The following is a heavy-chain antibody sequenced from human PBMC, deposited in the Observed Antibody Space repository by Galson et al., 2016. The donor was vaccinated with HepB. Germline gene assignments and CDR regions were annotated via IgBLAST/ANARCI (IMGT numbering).Heavy chain of an antibody. D-gene: IGHD2-2*01. Sequence: SLRLSCAASGFTFRNYGMTWVRQAPGKGLEVVSSISRSGDSTDYADSVEGRFTISRDNSKNTLSLQTNSLTADDTAIYYCVQGSTAPAVWGKGTTVTVSS. CDR1: GFTFRNYG. CDR3: VQGSTAPAV. J-gene: IGHJ6*04. CDR2: ISRSGDST. V-gene: IGHV3-23*01.